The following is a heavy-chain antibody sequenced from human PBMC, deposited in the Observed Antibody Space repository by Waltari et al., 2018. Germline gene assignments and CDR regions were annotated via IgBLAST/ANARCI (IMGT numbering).Heavy chain of an antibody. Sequence: EVQLVESGGGLVQPGGSLRLSCAASGFTFSSYWMSWVRQAPGKGLEWVANIKQDGSEKYYVDSVKGRFTISRDNSKNTLYLQMNSLRAEDTAVYYCAKGLNDYGDGDYWGQGTMVTVSS. J-gene: IGHJ3*01. CDR1: GFTFSSYW. CDR2: IKQDGSEK. CDR3: AKGLNDYGDGDY. V-gene: IGHV3-7*03. D-gene: IGHD4-17*01.